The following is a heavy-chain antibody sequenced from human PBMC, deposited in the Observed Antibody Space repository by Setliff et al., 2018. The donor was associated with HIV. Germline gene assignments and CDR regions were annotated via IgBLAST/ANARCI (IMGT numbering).Heavy chain of an antibody. D-gene: IGHD2-2*01. J-gene: IGHJ2*01. CDR2: IIPIYGTA. CDR3: AGDREYCSSTSCPIGGWYFDL. V-gene: IGHV1-69*13. Sequence: AASVKVSCKASGDIFSRYGISWVRQAPGQGLEWMGGIIPIYGTANSAQKFQGRVTITADESTSTAYMELSTLRSEDTAVYYCAGDREYCSSTSCPIGGWYFDLWGRGTLVTVSS. CDR1: GDIFSRYG.